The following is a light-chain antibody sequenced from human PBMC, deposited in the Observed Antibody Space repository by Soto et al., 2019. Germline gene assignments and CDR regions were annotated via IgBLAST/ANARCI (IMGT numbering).Light chain of an antibody. CDR1: TNDVGNYNY. Sequence: QSALTQSRSVSGSPGQSVTISCTGTTNDVGNYNYVSWYQQHPSKAPKLIIYEVTDRPSGVSNRFSGSKSGNTASLTISGLQAEDEAEYYCSSYTNINTRAGVFGTGTKLTVL. V-gene: IGLV2-14*01. J-gene: IGLJ1*01. CDR3: SSYTNINTRAGV. CDR2: EVT.